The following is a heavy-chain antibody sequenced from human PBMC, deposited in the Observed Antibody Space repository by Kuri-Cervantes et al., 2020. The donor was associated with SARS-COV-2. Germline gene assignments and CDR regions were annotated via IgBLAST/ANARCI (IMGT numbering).Heavy chain of an antibody. V-gene: IGHV4-39*07. D-gene: IGHD1-26*01. J-gene: IGHJ3*02. Sequence: SETLSLTCTVSGGSISSSSYYWGWIRQPPGKGLEWIGGIYYSGSTYYNPSLKSRVTISVDTSKNQFSLKLSSVTAADTAVYYCARVSWGEWELRGHDAFDIWGQGTMVTVSS. CDR3: ARVSWGEWELRGHDAFDI. CDR1: GGSISSSSYY. CDR2: IYYSGST.